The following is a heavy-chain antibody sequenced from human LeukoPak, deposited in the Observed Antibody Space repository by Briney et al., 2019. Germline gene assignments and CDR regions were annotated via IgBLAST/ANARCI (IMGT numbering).Heavy chain of an antibody. Sequence: PGGSLRLSCAASAVTFNNYWMSWVRQAPGKGPEWVANIKQDGSEKYYVDSVKGRFTISRDNAKNSSYVQMNSLRAEDTAVYYCARGGSYFDYWGQGTLITVSS. J-gene: IGHJ4*02. D-gene: IGHD2-15*01. V-gene: IGHV3-7*01. CDR3: ARGGSYFDY. CDR1: AVTFNNYW. CDR2: IKQDGSEK.